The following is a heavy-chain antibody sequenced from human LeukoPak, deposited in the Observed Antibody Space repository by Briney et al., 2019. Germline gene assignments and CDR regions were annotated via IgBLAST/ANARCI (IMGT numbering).Heavy chain of an antibody. CDR2: ISAYNGNT. CDR3: ARDWHYDSSGYYYGLSDYYYGMDV. CDR1: GYTFTSYG. V-gene: IGHV1-18*01. J-gene: IGHJ6*02. Sequence: ASVKVSCKASGYTFTSYGISWVRQAPGQGLEWTGWISAYNGNTNYAQKLQGRVPMTTDTSTSTAYMELRSLRSDDTAVYYCARDWHYDSSGYYYGLSDYYYGMDVWGQGTTVTVSS. D-gene: IGHD3-22*01.